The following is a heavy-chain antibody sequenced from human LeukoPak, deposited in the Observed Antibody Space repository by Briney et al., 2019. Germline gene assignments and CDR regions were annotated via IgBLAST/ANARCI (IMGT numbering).Heavy chain of an antibody. J-gene: IGHJ5*02. V-gene: IGHV1-18*01. CDR2: ISAYNGNT. CDR3: ARDNSIGGRGWWFDP. D-gene: IGHD4-23*01. Sequence: GRSVKVSCKASGYTFTSYGISWVRQAPGQGLEWMGWISAYNGNTNYAQKFQGRVIMTRDMSTTTDYMELSSLRSEDTAVYYCARDNSIGGRGWWFDPWGQGTLVTVSS. CDR1: GYTFTSYG.